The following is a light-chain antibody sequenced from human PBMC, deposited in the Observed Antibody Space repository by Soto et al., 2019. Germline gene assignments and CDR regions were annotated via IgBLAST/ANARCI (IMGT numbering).Light chain of an antibody. V-gene: IGKV3-15*01. CDR3: QQYNNCRT. CDR1: QSVSSN. CDR2: GAS. J-gene: IGKJ2*02. Sequence: EIVMTQSPATLSVSPGERATLSCRASQSVSSNLAWYQQKPGQAPRLLIYGASARASGIPAKFSGSGSGTEFTLTISSLQSEDSAIYHCQQYNNCRTFGQGTKLEIK.